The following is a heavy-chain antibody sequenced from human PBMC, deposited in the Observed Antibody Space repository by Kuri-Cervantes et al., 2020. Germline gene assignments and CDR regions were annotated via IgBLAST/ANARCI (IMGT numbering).Heavy chain of an antibody. D-gene: IGHD3-22*01. V-gene: IGHV4-38-2*01. J-gene: IGHJ4*02. CDR2: INHSGST. Sequence: SQTLSLTCAVSGYSISSGYYWGWIRQPPGKGLEWIGEINHSGSTNYNPSLKSRVTISVDTSKNQFSLKLSSVTAADTAVYYCARVPPRRVVALWGQGTLVTVSS. CDR1: GYSISSGYY. CDR3: ARVPPRRVVAL.